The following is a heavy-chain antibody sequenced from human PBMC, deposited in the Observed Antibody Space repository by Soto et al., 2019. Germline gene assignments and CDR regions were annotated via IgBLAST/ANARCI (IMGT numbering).Heavy chain of an antibody. CDR3: ARGMFRTVTSFFDY. V-gene: IGHV4-59*01. CDR1: GGSISSYY. D-gene: IGHD4-17*01. CDR2: IYYSGST. Sequence: SETLSLTCTVSGGSISSYYWSWIRQPPGKGLEWIGYIYYSGSTNYNPSLKSRVTISVDTSKNQFSLKLSSVTAADTAVYYCARGMFRTVTSFFDYWGQGTLVTVSS. J-gene: IGHJ4*02.